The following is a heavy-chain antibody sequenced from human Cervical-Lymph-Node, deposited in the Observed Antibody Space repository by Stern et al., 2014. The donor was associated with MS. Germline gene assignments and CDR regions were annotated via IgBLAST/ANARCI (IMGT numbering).Heavy chain of an antibody. CDR2: ISYDGSYK. CDR1: GFTFSSYG. CDR3: AKSWSSEWLVGSPDY. Sequence: VHLVESGGGVVQPGRPLRLPWAAFGFTFSSYGRHGVRQAQAKGWEGGAVISYDGSYKYYADSVKGRFTISRDKSKNTLYLQINSLRVEDTAVYYCAKSWSSEWLVGSPDYWGQGTLVTVSS. J-gene: IGHJ4*02. V-gene: IGHV3-30*18. D-gene: IGHD6-19*01.